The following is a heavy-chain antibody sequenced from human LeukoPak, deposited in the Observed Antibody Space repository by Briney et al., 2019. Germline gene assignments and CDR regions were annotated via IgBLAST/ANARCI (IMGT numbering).Heavy chain of an antibody. V-gene: IGHV3-64*01. CDR1: GFTFSSHA. CDR3: ARAGVIRYPAWLINYYMDV. J-gene: IGHJ6*03. Sequence: PGGSLRLSCAASGFTFSSHAMQWVRQAPGKGLEYVSAISSNGGSTYYANSVKGRFTISRDNSKNTLYLQMGSLRAEDMAVYYCARAGVIRYPAWLINYYMDVWGTGTTVTVSS. CDR2: ISSNGGST. D-gene: IGHD3-9*01.